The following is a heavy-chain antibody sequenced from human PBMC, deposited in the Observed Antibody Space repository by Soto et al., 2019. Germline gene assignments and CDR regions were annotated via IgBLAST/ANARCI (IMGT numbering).Heavy chain of an antibody. CDR2: IIPIFGTA. V-gene: IGHV1-69*01. J-gene: IGHJ6*02. Sequence: QVQLVQSGAEVKKPGSSVKVSCKASGGTFSSYAISWVRQAPGQGLEWMGGIIPIFGTANYAQKFQGRVTITADESTSTAYMELSGLRSEDTAVYYCARVYCSSTSCYAPYGMDVWGQGTTVTVSS. CDR1: GGTFSSYA. D-gene: IGHD2-2*01. CDR3: ARVYCSSTSCYAPYGMDV.